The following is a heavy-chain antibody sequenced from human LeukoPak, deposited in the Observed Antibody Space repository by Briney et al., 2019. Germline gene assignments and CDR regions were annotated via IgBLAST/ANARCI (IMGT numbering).Heavy chain of an antibody. J-gene: IGHJ6*03. CDR2: INHSGST. D-gene: IGHD3-3*01. CDR1: GGSFSGYY. Sequence: SETLSLTCAVYGGSFSGYYWSWIRQPPGKGLEWIGEINHSGSTNYNPSLKSRVTISVDTSKNQFSLKLSSVTAADTAVYYCARVAVRFLEWTQYYYYMDVWGKGATVTVSS. CDR3: ARVAVRFLEWTQYYYYMDV. V-gene: IGHV4-34*01.